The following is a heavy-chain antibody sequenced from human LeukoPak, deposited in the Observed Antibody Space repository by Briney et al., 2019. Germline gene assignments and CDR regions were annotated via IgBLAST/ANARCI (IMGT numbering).Heavy chain of an antibody. V-gene: IGHV3-30*18. D-gene: IGHD6-13*01. CDR1: GFTLSSYG. CDR3: AKAKEGVFVPNWFDP. J-gene: IGHJ5*02. Sequence: GGSLRVSCAASGFTLSSYGMLWVRQAPGKGLEWVAVVSYDGSNKYYADSVKGRFTISRDNSKNTLYLQMNSLRAEDTAVYYCAKAKEGVFVPNWFDPWGQGTLVTVSS. CDR2: VSYDGSNK.